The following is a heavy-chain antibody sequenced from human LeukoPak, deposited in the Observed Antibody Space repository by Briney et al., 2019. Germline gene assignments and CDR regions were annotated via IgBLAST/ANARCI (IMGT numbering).Heavy chain of an antibody. D-gene: IGHD2-2*01. V-gene: IGHV3-21*01. CDR2: ISSGSNYI. J-gene: IGHJ4*02. Sequence: GGSLRLSCAASGFTFSSYSMDWVRQAPGKGLEWVSSISSGSNYIYYADSVKGRFTISRDNAKNSLYLQLNSLRAEDTAVYYCARLRGYCSSSSCYGAEDYWGQGTLVTVSS. CDR3: ARLRGYCSSSSCYGAEDY. CDR1: GFTFSSYS.